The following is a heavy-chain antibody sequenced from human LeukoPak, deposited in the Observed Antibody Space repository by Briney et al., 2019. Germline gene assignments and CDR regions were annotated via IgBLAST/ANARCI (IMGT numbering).Heavy chain of an antibody. CDR3: ARGYFDPNWFDP. J-gene: IGHJ5*02. CDR2: IIPIFGTA. V-gene: IGHV1-69*05. Sequence: GASVKVSCKSSGGTFSSYAISWVRQAPGKGLEWMGGIIPIFGTANYAQKFQGRVTITTDESTSTAYMELSSLRSEDTAVYYCARGYFDPNWFDPWGQGTLVTVSS. D-gene: IGHD3-9*01. CDR1: GGTFSSYA.